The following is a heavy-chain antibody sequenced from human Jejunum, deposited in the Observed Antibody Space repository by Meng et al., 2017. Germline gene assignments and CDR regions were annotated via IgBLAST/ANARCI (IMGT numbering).Heavy chain of an antibody. CDR1: AGFISSNNYY. J-gene: IGHJ4*02. Sequence: SETLSLTCSASAGFISSNNYYWGWLRQPPGKGLEWIGSMYYSGSTYYNPSLKNRVTTSRDPSKNQLYLNLYFVTAADTAVYYCGRAPDDWGQGTLVTVSS. CDR2: MYYSGST. V-gene: IGHV4-39*07. CDR3: GRAPDD.